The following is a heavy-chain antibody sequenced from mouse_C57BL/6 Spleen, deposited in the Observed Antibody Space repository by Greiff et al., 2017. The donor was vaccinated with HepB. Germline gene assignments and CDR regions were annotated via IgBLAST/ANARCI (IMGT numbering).Heavy chain of an antibody. J-gene: IGHJ3*01. CDR2: IDPANGNT. V-gene: IGHV14-3*01. CDR3: ASGVYYDYDDVPFAY. CDR1: GFNIKNTY. D-gene: IGHD2-4*01. Sequence: VQLQQSVAELVRPGASVKLSCTASGFNIKNTYMHWVKQRPEQGLEWIGRIDPANGNTKYAPKLQGKATITADTSSNTAYLQLSSLTSEDTAIYYFASGVYYDYDDVPFAYWGQGTLVTVSA.